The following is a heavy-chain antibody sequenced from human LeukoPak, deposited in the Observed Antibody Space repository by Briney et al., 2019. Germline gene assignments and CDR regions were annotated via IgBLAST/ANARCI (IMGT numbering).Heavy chain of an antibody. Sequence: GASVKVSCKASGGTFSSYAISWVRQAPGQGLEWMGGIIPIFDTANYAQKFQGRVTITADKSTSTAYMELSSLRSEDTAVYYCASSSSDPYYYDSSGCTFFDYWGQGTLVTVSS. CDR2: IIPIFDTA. CDR1: GGTFSSYA. V-gene: IGHV1-69*06. J-gene: IGHJ4*02. D-gene: IGHD3-22*01. CDR3: ASSSSDPYYYDSSGCTFFDY.